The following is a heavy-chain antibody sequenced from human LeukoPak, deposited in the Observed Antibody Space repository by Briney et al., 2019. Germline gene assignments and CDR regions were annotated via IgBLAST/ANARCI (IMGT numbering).Heavy chain of an antibody. D-gene: IGHD6-13*01. CDR3: TSEVVWQQLSTATGAAGSIDT. J-gene: IGHJ5*02. V-gene: IGHV4-4*07. CDR1: GASISRYY. CDR2: LYTCGSK. Sequence: PSETLSLTSLVSGASISRYYWSWIRQPAGDVMEWVGHLYTCGSKNYNPSPKRRPTLPVHTPKHQLPRKRTSVTAADTAVFYCTSEVVWQQLSTATGAAGSIDTWGQGTLVTVSS.